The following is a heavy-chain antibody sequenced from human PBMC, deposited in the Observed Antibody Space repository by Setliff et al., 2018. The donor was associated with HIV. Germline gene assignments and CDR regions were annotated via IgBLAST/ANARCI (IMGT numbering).Heavy chain of an antibody. Sequence: KTSETLSLTCAVSGFSISSGFFWGWVRQPPGKGLEWIGSIYQSGTTYYNPALKSRVTISVDTSKNQFSLRLTSVTAADTAVYFCAGVETTVTSRLDYWGQGTLVT. CDR2: IYQSGTT. D-gene: IGHD4-17*01. CDR3: AGVETTVTSRLDY. CDR1: GFSISSGFF. V-gene: IGHV4-38-2*01. J-gene: IGHJ4*02.